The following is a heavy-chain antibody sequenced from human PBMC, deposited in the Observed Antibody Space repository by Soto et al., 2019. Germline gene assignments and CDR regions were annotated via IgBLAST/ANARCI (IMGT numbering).Heavy chain of an antibody. J-gene: IGHJ6*02. Sequence: ASVKVSCKASGYTFTSYDINWVRQATGQGLEWMGWMNPNSGNTGYAQKFRGRVTMTRNTSISTAYMELSSLRSEDTAVYYCARGHRTDTIFGVVIKHYYYGMDVWGQGTTVTVSS. V-gene: IGHV1-8*01. CDR1: GYTFTSYD. CDR3: ARGHRTDTIFGVVIKHYYYGMDV. D-gene: IGHD3-3*01. CDR2: MNPNSGNT.